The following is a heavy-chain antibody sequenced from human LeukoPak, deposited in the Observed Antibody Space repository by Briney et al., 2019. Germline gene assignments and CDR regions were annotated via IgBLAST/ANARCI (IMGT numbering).Heavy chain of an antibody. D-gene: IGHD2-15*01. Sequence: PGGSLRLSCAASGFTFSSYAMSWVRQAPGKGLEWVSAISGSGGSTYYADSVKGRFTISRDNSKNTLYLQMNSLRAEDTTVYYCAKDPSGYCSGGSCYSAFDIWGQGTMVTVSS. J-gene: IGHJ3*02. CDR2: ISGSGGST. CDR1: GFTFSSYA. CDR3: AKDPSGYCSGGSCYSAFDI. V-gene: IGHV3-23*01.